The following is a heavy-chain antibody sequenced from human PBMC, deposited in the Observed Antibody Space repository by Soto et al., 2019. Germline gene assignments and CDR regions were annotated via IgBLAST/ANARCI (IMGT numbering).Heavy chain of an antibody. CDR1: GFTFTRSS. D-gene: IGHD3-10*01. CDR3: ATVSNYFGSYLYNWFDP. CDR2: IVAGSDNT. Sequence: ASVKVSCRASGFTFTRSSVQWVRQARGQRLEWIGWIVAGSDNTNYAQKFQKRVTITKDMSTSTVYMELSSLRSEDTAVYYCATVSNYFGSYLYNWFDPWGQGTLVTVSS. V-gene: IGHV1-58*01. J-gene: IGHJ5*02.